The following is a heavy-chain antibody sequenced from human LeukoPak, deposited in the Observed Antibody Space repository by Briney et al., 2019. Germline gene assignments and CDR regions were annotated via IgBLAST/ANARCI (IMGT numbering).Heavy chain of an antibody. D-gene: IGHD6-19*01. V-gene: IGHV4-4*02. J-gene: IGHJ4*02. Sequence: SGTLSLTCAVSGGSISSSNWWSWVRQPPGKGLEWIGEIYHSGSTNYNPSLKSRVTISVDKSKNQFSLKLSSVTAADTAVYYCARHEYSSGCHFDYWGQGTLVTVSS. CDR3: ARHEYSSGCHFDY. CDR2: IYHSGST. CDR1: GGSISSSNW.